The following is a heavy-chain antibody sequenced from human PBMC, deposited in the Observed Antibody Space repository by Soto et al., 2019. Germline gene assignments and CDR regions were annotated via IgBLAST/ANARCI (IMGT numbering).Heavy chain of an antibody. CDR1: GFIFSSYS. J-gene: IGHJ4*02. CDR2: ISSSSSYI. Sequence: GGSLRLSCAASGFIFSSYSMNWVRQAPGKGLQWVSSISSSSSYIYYADSVKGRFTISRDNAKNLLYLQMNSLRAEDTAVYYCARALSDYYDSSGYPSGYWGQGTLVTVSS. D-gene: IGHD3-22*01. V-gene: IGHV3-21*01. CDR3: ARALSDYYDSSGYPSGY.